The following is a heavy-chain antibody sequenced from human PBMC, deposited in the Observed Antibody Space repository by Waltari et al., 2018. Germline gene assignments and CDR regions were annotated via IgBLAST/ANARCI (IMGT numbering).Heavy chain of an antibody. Sequence: EVQLVESGGGLVQPGGSLRLSCAASGFTFSSYAMSWVRQAPGKGLEWVSAISGSGGSTYYADSVKGRFTISRDNSKNTLYLQMNSLRAEDTAVYYCAKDSGGGSYYYYYMDVWGKGTTVTVSS. CDR3: AKDSGGGSYYYYYMDV. CDR2: ISGSGGST. J-gene: IGHJ6*03. D-gene: IGHD1-26*01. V-gene: IGHV3-23*04. CDR1: GFTFSSYA.